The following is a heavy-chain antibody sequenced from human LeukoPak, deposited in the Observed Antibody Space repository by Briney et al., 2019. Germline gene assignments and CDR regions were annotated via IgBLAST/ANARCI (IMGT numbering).Heavy chain of an antibody. D-gene: IGHD6-13*01. V-gene: IGHV6-1*01. CDR1: GDSVSSNSAA. J-gene: IGHJ4*02. CDR3: ARAGSNWYYYFDH. Sequence: SQTLSLTCAISGDSVSSNSAAWNWIRQSPSRGLEWLGMTYYRSKWYNDYAESVKSRITINPDTSQNQFSLQLNSVTPEDTAVYYCARAGSNWYYYFDHWGQGTLVTVSS. CDR2: TYYRSKWYN.